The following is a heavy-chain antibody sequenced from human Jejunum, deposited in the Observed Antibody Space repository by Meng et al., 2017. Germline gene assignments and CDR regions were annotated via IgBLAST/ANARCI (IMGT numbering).Heavy chain of an antibody. V-gene: IGHV3-33*01. D-gene: IGHD4-17*01. Sequence: GESLKISCTASGFTFSNYGMHWVRQAPGKGLEWVAVILYDGNEKRYVDSVKGRFTISRDNSKNTLYLEMNSLRDEDPAIYYCARSTVTSTSWYSLDCWGQGTRVTVSS. J-gene: IGHJ4*02. CDR3: ARSTVTSTSWYSLDC. CDR1: GFTFSNYG. CDR2: ILYDGNEK.